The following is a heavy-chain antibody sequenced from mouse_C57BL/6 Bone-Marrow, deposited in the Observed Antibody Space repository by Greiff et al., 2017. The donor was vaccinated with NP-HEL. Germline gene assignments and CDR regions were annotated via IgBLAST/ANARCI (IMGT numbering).Heavy chain of an antibody. CDR1: GFNIKDDY. Sequence: EVQLQQSGAELVRPGASVKLSCTASGFNIKDDYMHWVKQRPEQGLEWIGWIDPENGDTEYASKFQGKATITADTSSNTAYLQLSSLPSEDTAVYYCTTSILYYYGSSPWYFDVWGTGTTVTVSS. D-gene: IGHD1-1*01. V-gene: IGHV14-4*01. CDR3: TTSILYYYGSSPWYFDV. CDR2: IDPENGDT. J-gene: IGHJ1*03.